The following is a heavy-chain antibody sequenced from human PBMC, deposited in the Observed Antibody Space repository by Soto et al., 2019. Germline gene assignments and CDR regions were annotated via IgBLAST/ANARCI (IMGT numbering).Heavy chain of an antibody. Sequence: GGSLRLSCAASEFTFSNYWMTWVRQAPGKGLEWVAKIKPDGSEKYYVDSVKGRFTISRDNSKNSLYLQMDSLRAEDTAIYYCTRLDSSLAHYGMDVWGQGTTVTVYS. D-gene: IGHD1-1*01. CDR2: IKPDGSEK. CDR3: TRLDSSLAHYGMDV. V-gene: IGHV3-7*01. J-gene: IGHJ6*02. CDR1: EFTFSNYW.